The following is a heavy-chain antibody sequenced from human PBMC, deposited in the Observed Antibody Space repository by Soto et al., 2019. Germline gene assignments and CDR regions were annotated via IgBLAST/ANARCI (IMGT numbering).Heavy chain of an antibody. CDR1: GGTFSSYA. CDR2: IIPIFGTA. CDR3: GVTVTTPIYYYYGMDV. V-gene: IGHV1-69*06. J-gene: IGHJ6*02. D-gene: IGHD4-4*01. Sequence: SVKVSCKASGGTFSSYAISWVRQAPGQGLEWMGGIIPIFGTANYAQKFQGRVTITADKSTSTAYMELSSLRSEDKAVYYCGVTVTTPIYYYYGMDVWGQGTTVTVSS.